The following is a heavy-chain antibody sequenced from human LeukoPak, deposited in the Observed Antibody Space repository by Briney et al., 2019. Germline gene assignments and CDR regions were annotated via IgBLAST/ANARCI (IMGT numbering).Heavy chain of an antibody. J-gene: IGHJ4*02. Sequence: PSQTLSLTXTVSGGSISSGDYYWSWIGQPPGKGLEWIGYIYYSGSTYYNPSLKSRVTISVDTSKNQFSLKLSSVTAADTAVYYCAREGGPSGSYYAFDYWGQGTLVTVSS. CDR2: IYYSGST. D-gene: IGHD1-26*01. CDR1: GGSISSGDYY. V-gene: IGHV4-30-4*08. CDR3: AREGGPSGSYYAFDY.